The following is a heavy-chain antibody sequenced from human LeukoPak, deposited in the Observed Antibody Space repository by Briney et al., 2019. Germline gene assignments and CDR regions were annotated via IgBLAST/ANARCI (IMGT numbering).Heavy chain of an antibody. CDR2: VSSDGSID. CDR1: GFTFSSYG. Sequence: GGSLRLSCAASGFTFSSYGMHWVRQAPGKGLEWVAVVSSDGSIDYYADSVRGRFTVSRDNSKNTMYLQVNSLRAEDTAVYYCTREGMGTTFSAWFDPWGQGTLVTVSS. V-gene: IGHV3-30*03. J-gene: IGHJ5*02. CDR3: TREGMGTTFSAWFDP. D-gene: IGHD1-7*01.